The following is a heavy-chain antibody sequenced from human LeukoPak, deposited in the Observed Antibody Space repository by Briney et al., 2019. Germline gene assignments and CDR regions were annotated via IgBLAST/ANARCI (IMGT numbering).Heavy chain of an antibody. CDR3: ARAVAVPWFDP. CDR1: GFTFSSYS. J-gene: IGHJ5*02. D-gene: IGHD6-19*01. Sequence: GGSLRLSCAASGFTFSSYSMTWVRQAPGKGLEWVSSISSSSSYIYYADSVKGRFTISRDNAKNSLYLQMNSLRAEDTAVYYCARAVAVPWFDPWGQGTLVTVSS. CDR2: ISSSSSYI. V-gene: IGHV3-21*01.